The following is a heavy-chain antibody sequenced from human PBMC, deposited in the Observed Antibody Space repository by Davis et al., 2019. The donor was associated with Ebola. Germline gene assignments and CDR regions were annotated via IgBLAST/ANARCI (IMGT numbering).Heavy chain of an antibody. V-gene: IGHV4-34*01. CDR2: INHSGST. Sequence: SETLSLTCAVYGGSFSGYYWSWIRQPPGKGLEWIGEINHSGSTNYNPSLKSRVTISLDTSKSEFSLKVGSVTAADTAVYFCARARRYTARQDAFDIWGQGTVVIVSS. CDR1: GGSFSGYY. D-gene: IGHD1-14*01. J-gene: IGHJ3*02. CDR3: ARARRYTARQDAFDI.